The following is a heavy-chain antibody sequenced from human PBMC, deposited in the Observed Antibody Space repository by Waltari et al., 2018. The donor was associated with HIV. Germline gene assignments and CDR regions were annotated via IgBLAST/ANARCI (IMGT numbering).Heavy chain of an antibody. CDR2: ICYSGST. CDR3: AIMKWDLYSPYAFDI. Sequence: QLQLQESGPGLVKPSETLSLPCTVSGGSISSSSYYCGWICPPPGKGLEWIGSICYSGSTYYNPSLKSRVTISVDTSKNQFSLKLSSVTAADTAVYYCAIMKWDLYSPYAFDIWGQGTMVTVSS. CDR1: GGSISSSSYY. J-gene: IGHJ3*02. V-gene: IGHV4-39*01. D-gene: IGHD1-26*01.